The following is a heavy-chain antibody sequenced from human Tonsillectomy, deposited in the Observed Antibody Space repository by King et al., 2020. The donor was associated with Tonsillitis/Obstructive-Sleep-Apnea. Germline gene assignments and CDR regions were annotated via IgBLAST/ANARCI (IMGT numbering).Heavy chain of an antibody. J-gene: IGHJ6*03. D-gene: IGHD1-1*01. CDR2: VYSGGST. CDR1: GFTVSSKY. V-gene: IGHV3-66*01. CDR3: ARGVDNCNAAAMDV. Sequence: VQLVESGGGLVQPGGSLRLSCAASGFTVSSKYMSWVRQAPGKGLEWVSVVYSGGSTYYADSVKGRFTISRDNSKNTLHLQMNSLRGEDTAVYYCARGVDNCNAAAMDVWGKGTTVTVSS.